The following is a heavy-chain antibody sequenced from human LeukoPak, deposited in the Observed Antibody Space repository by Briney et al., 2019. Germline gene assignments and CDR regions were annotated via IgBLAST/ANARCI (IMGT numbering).Heavy chain of an antibody. D-gene: IGHD3-16*02. CDR2: ISAYNGNT. J-gene: IGHJ4*02. Sequence: ASVKVSCKASGYTFTSYGISWVRQAPGQGLEWMGWISAYNGNTNYAQKLQGRVTMTTDTSTSTAYMELRSLRSDDTAVYYCARDYGGCDYVWGSYRRDYWGQGTLVTVSS. CDR1: GYTFTSYG. V-gene: IGHV1-18*01. CDR3: ARDYGGCDYVWGSYRRDY.